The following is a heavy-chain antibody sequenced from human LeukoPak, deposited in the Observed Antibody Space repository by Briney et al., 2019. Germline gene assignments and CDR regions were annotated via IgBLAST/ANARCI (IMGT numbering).Heavy chain of an antibody. Sequence: ASVKVSCKASGYTFTSYDINWVRQAPGQGLEWMGWINPNSGGTNYAQKFQGRVTMTRDTSISTAYMELSRLRSDDTAVYYCARNRVGATHWDAFDIWGQGTMVTVSS. CDR1: GYTFTSYD. J-gene: IGHJ3*02. CDR3: ARNRVGATHWDAFDI. V-gene: IGHV1-2*02. D-gene: IGHD1-26*01. CDR2: INPNSGGT.